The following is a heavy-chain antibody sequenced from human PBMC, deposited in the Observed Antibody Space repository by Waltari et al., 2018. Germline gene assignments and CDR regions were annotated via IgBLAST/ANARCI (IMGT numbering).Heavy chain of an antibody. D-gene: IGHD5-18*01. CDR3: ARGRGYSYGYYFDY. V-gene: IGHV4-34*01. CDR2: INHSGST. CDR1: GRSSSSYS. Sequence: QVYIQQWRGGLLKPPDTLSLTCPVCGRSSSSYSLRWISEPPGKGLEWIGEINHSGSTNYNPSLKSRVTISVDTSKNQFSLKLSSVTAADTAVYYCARGRGYSYGYYFDYWGQGTLVTVSS. J-gene: IGHJ4*02.